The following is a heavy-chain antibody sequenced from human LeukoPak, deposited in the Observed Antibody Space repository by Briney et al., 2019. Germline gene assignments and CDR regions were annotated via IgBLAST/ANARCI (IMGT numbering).Heavy chain of an antibody. J-gene: IGHJ6*02. Sequence: SETLSLTYTVSGGSISSYYWSWIRQPPGKGLEWIGYIYYSGSTNYNPSLKSRVTISVDTSKNQFSLKLSSVTAADTAVYYCARGGLGPDYYYYGMDVWGQGTTVTVSS. CDR2: IYYSGST. D-gene: IGHD3-16*01. CDR1: GGSISSYY. V-gene: IGHV4-59*12. CDR3: ARGGLGPDYYYYGMDV.